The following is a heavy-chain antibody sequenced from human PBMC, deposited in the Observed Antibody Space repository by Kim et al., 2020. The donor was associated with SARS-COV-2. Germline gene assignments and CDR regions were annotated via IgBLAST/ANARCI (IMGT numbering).Heavy chain of an antibody. D-gene: IGHD6-19*01. CDR2: IRSKANSYAT. J-gene: IGHJ4*02. CDR3: TSPTEYIAVAAG. CDR1: GFTFSGSA. Sequence: GGSLRLSCAASGFTFSGSAMHWVRQASGKGLEWVGRIRSKANSYATAYAASVKGRFTISRDDSKNTAYLQMNSLKTEDTAVYYCTSPTEYIAVAAGWGQGTLVTVSS. V-gene: IGHV3-73*01.